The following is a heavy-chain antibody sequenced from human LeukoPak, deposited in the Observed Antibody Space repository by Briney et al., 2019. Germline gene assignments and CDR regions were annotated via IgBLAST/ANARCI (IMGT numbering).Heavy chain of an antibody. CDR3: GRDGGNRWFDF. CDR1: GFPFRSYA. CDR2: ITDDEDT. J-gene: IGHJ4*02. D-gene: IGHD2-15*01. Sequence: GGSLRLSCVASGFPFRSYAMTWVRQTPGKGLESVSVITDDEDTYYADSVKGRFTISRDNSQNTLYLQMSSLRVDDTAVYYCGRDGGNRWFDFWGQGTLVTVSS. V-gene: IGHV3-23*01.